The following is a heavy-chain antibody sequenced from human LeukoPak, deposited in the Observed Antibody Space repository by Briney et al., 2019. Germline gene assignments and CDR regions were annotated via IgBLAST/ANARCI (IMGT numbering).Heavy chain of an antibody. Sequence: GGSLRLSCAASGFTFSGYAMSWIRQAPGKGLEWVSAIIGRGGNTYYADSVMGRFTISRDNSKNTLYLQMNSLRAEDTALYYCAKVGYSSGWRGDDSFDNWGKGTMVTVSS. CDR3: AKVGYSSGWRGDDSFDN. V-gene: IGHV3-23*01. J-gene: IGHJ3*02. CDR2: IIGRGGNT. CDR1: GFTFSGYA. D-gene: IGHD6-19*01.